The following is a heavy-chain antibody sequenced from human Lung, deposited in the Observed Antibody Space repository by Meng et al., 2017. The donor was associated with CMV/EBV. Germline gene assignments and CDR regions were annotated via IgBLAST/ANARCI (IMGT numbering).Heavy chain of an antibody. D-gene: IGHD1-20*01. CDR2: INPSNGGT. J-gene: IGHJ4*02. V-gene: IGHV1-2*02. CDR1: GYTYTDYY. Sequence: ASXXVSXKATGYTYTDYYMHWVRPARGQRLEWMGWINPSNGGTDYAQKFQGRVTMTRDTSISTAYIELSRLRSDDTAVYYCARGSPITGARTPYYYGGQGTXVTVSS. CDR3: ARGSPITGARTPYYY.